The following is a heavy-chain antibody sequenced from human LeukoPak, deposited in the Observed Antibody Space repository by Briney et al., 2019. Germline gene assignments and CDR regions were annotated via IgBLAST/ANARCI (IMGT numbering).Heavy chain of an antibody. D-gene: IGHD6-19*01. J-gene: IGHJ4*02. V-gene: IGHV3-23*01. CDR3: VRRGDASSGWGDHDY. CDR2: IGGSGDKT. Sequence: GGALRLSCAASGFTFNRNAISWVRQAPGEGLEWVSTIGGSGDKTFYADSVKGRYTISRDNCKNMLHLQMSSLTGEDTALYYCVRRGDASSGWGDHDYWGQGALVTVSS. CDR1: GFTFNRNA.